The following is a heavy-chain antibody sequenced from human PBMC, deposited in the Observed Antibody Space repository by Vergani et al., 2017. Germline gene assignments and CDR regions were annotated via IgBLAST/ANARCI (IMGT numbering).Heavy chain of an antibody. V-gene: IGHV3-7*03. D-gene: IGHD6-19*01. Sequence: EVQLVESGGGLVQPGGSLRLSCAASGFTFSSYWMSWVRQAPGKGLEWVANIKQDGSEKYYVDSVKGRFTISRDNAKNSLYLQMNSLRAEDTAVYYCATQPPGIAVAGTQAEYFQHWGQGTLVTVSS. J-gene: IGHJ1*01. CDR3: ATQPPGIAVAGTQAEYFQH. CDR2: IKQDGSEK. CDR1: GFTFSSYW.